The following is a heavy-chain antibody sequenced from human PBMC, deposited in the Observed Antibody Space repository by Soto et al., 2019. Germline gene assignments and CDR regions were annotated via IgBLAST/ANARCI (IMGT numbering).Heavy chain of an antibody. J-gene: IGHJ5*02. CDR1: GGTFSSYA. V-gene: IGHV1-69*01. CDR3: ARRAYCSGGSCYSFSWFDP. Sequence: QVQLVQSGAEVKKPGSSVKVSCKASGGTFSSYAISWVRQAPGQGLEWMGGVIPIFGTANYAQKFQGRVTITADESTSTAYMELSSLRSEDTAVYYCARRAYCSGGSCYSFSWFDPWGQGTLVTVSS. D-gene: IGHD2-15*01. CDR2: VIPIFGTA.